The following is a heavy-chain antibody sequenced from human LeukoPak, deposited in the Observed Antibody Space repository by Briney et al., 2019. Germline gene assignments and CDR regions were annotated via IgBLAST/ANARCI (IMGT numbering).Heavy chain of an antibody. CDR2: LYYSGST. CDR3: ASDRSSWNPGAPY. CDR1: GGSISSSNYY. J-gene: IGHJ4*02. V-gene: IGHV4-39*01. D-gene: IGHD6-13*01. Sequence: SETLSPTCSVSGGSISSSNYYWGWIRQPPGKGLEWIGNLYYSGSTYYYPSFKSRVTISVDTSKNQFSLKLTSVTAADTAVYYCASDRSSWNPGAPYWGQGTLVTVSS.